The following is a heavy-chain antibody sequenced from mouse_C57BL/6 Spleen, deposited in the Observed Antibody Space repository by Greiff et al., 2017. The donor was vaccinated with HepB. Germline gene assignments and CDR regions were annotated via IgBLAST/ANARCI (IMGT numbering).Heavy chain of an antibody. D-gene: IGHD2-2*01. CDR2: IDPSDSYT. CDR3: ARSASMVTTVDY. J-gene: IGHJ2*01. V-gene: IGHV1-69*01. Sequence: QVQLQQPGAELVMPGASVKLSCKASGYTFTSYWMHWVKQRPGQGLEWIGEIDPSDSYTNYNQKFKGKSTLTVDKSSSTAYMQLSSLTSEDSAVYYCARSASMVTTVDYWGQGTTLTVSS. CDR1: GYTFTSYW.